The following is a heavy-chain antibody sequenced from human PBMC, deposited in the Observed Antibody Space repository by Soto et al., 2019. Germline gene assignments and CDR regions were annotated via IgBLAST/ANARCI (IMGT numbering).Heavy chain of an antibody. CDR3: ARAKKGSAAAFDI. V-gene: IGHV4-4*02. D-gene: IGHD6-25*01. Sequence: SETLSLTCAVSGGSISSSNWWSWVRQPPGKGLEWIGEIYHSGSTNYNPSLKSRVTISVDKSKNQFSLKLSSVTAADTAVYYCARAKKGSAAAFDIWGQGTMVTVSS. CDR2: IYHSGST. J-gene: IGHJ3*02. CDR1: GGSISSSNW.